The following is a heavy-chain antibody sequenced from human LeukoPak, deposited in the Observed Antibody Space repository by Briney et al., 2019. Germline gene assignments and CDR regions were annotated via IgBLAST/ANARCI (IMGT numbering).Heavy chain of an antibody. V-gene: IGHV3-21*01. J-gene: IGHJ2*01. D-gene: IGHD2-2*02. CDR1: GFRFRSYS. Sequence: PGGSLRLSCAASGFRFRSYSMNWVRQAPGKGLEWVSSISTISNYIYYGDSLKGRFTISRDNAKNLLYLQMNSLRAEDTAVYYCASNIVVPAAIPGVWYFDLWGRGTLVTVSS. CDR3: ASNIVVPAAIPGVWYFDL. CDR2: ISTISNYI.